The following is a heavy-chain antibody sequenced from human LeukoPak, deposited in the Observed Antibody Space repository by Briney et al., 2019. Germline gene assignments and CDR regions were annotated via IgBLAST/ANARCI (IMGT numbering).Heavy chain of an antibody. Sequence: PSETLSLTCTVSGGSISSHYRSWIRQPPGKGLEWIGYIYYSGSTNYNPSLKSRVTISVDTSKNQFSLKLSSVTAADTAVYYCARDPGGYYNSSGYWNAFDIWGQGTMVTVSS. CDR3: ARDPGGYYNSSGYWNAFDI. J-gene: IGHJ3*02. D-gene: IGHD3-22*01. V-gene: IGHV4-59*11. CDR1: GGSISSHY. CDR2: IYYSGST.